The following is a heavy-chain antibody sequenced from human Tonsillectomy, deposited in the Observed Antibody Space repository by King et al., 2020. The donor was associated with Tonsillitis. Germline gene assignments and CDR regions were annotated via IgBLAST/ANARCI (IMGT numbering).Heavy chain of an antibody. CDR3: AAGLAVVVVATNRGY. Sequence: VQLVESGAEVKKPGSSVKVSCKASGGTFRSYGVSWVRQAPGQGLEWMGGINPTFETTNYAQKFQGRVTIIADESTSTAYMELSSLRSEDTAVYYCAAGLAVVVVATNRGYWGQGTLVTVSS. CDR2: INPTFETT. J-gene: IGHJ4*02. D-gene: IGHD2-15*01. CDR1: GGTFRSYG. V-gene: IGHV1-69*01.